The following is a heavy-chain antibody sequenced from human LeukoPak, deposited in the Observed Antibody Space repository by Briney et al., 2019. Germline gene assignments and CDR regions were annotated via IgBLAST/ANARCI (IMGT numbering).Heavy chain of an antibody. CDR1: GYTFTGYY. J-gene: IGHJ4*02. Sequence: ASVKVSCKASGYTFTGYYLHWVRQAPGQGLEWIGGINPDSVTKYAQKFQGRVTMTSATTISTAYMQLTRLTSDATAVYYCAKDTGNFNLGDYWGQGTLVTVSS. CDR3: AKDTGNFNLGDY. V-gene: IGHV1-2*02. D-gene: IGHD5-18*01. CDR2: INPDSVT.